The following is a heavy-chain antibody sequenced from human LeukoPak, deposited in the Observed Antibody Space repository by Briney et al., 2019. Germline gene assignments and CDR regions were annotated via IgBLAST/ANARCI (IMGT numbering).Heavy chain of an antibody. CDR2: VYHRETT. J-gene: IGHJ3*02. D-gene: IGHD4-11*01. V-gene: IGHV4-38-2*02. CDR1: GYSITSGSY. CDR3: ARFADTNYDAFDI. Sequence: SETLSLTCTVSGYSITSGSYWGWIRQPPGKGLEWIANVYHRETTYYNPSLKSRLTISVDTSKNHFSLRLSSLSAADTAIYYCARFADTNYDAFDIWGQGTLVTVSS.